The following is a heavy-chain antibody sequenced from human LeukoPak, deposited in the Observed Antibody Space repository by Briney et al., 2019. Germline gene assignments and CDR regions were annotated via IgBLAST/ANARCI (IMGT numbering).Heavy chain of an antibody. CDR3: ARGRRYSSGWYDY. J-gene: IGHJ4*02. V-gene: IGHV1-8*01. Sequence: ASVKVSCKASGYTFTSYDINWERQATGQRLEWMGWMNPNSGNTGYAQKFQGRVTMTRNTSISTAYMELSSLRSEDTAVYYYARGRRYSSGWYDYWGQGTLVTVSS. CDR1: GYTFTSYD. CDR2: MNPNSGNT. D-gene: IGHD6-19*01.